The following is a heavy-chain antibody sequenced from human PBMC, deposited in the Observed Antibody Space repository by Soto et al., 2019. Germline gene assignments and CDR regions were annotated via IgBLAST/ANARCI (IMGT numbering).Heavy chain of an antibody. CDR2: IYPANSES. D-gene: IGHD6-13*01. Sequence: GESLKISCQGSGYIFTNHWIGWLRQMPGKGLEWMGIIYPANSESRYSPSFQGQVTISADKSTSTAYLQWDSLKASDTAMYYCARPGGIAIVLDAFNIWGQGTMVTVSS. J-gene: IGHJ3*02. V-gene: IGHV5-51*01. CDR1: GYIFTNHW. CDR3: ARPGGIAIVLDAFNI.